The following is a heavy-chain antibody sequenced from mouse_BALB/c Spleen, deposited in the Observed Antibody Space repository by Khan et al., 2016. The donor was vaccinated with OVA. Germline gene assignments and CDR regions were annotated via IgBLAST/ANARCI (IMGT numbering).Heavy chain of an antibody. V-gene: IGHV1-76*01. D-gene: IGHD2-14*01. Sequence: QVQLKQSGAELVRPGASVKLSCKASGYTFTSYWIHWVKQRSGQGLEWIGSINPGSGYSNYNQKFNDKATLTADKSSSTAYMQLSSLTSEDSDVYFCARRATGYDIDYWGQGTTLTVSS. J-gene: IGHJ2*01. CDR2: INPGSGYS. CDR1: GYTFTSYW. CDR3: ARRATGYDIDY.